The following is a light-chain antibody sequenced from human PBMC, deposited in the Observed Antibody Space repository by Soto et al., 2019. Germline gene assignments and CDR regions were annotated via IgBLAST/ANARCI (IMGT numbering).Light chain of an antibody. CDR1: SGSVSITSY. Sequence: QTVVTQEPSISVSPGGTVTLTCGLTSGSVSITSYPSWFQQTPGQAPRTLIYSTNTRSSGVSDRFSGSILGDKAALTITGAQAADESDYYCALYLGGGITVFGGGTKVTVL. J-gene: IGLJ3*02. V-gene: IGLV8-61*01. CDR3: ALYLGGGITV. CDR2: STN.